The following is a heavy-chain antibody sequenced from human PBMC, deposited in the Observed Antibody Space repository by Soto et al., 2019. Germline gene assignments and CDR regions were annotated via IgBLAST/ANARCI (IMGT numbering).Heavy chain of an antibody. D-gene: IGHD3-3*01. Sequence: GGSLRLSCAASGFTFSSYAMSWVRQAPGKGLEWVSAISGSGGSTYYADSVKGRFTISRDNSKNTLYLQMNSLRAEDTAVYYCAKGRYLEWLNLDYFDYWGQGTLVTVSS. CDR2: ISGSGGST. V-gene: IGHV3-23*01. CDR3: AKGRYLEWLNLDYFDY. J-gene: IGHJ4*02. CDR1: GFTFSSYA.